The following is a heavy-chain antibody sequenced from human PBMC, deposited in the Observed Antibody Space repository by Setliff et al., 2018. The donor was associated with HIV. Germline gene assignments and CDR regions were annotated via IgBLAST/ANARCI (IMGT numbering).Heavy chain of an antibody. CDR3: ARDRGDLSLAYYLYYGMDV. V-gene: IGHV1-46*01. J-gene: IGHJ6*02. CDR2: INPSGEST. D-gene: IGHD3-10*01. Sequence: ASVKVSCKASGYTLSNYYMHWVRQAPGQGLEWMGIINPSGESTTYAQRFQGRVTMTTDRSTSTVYMELSSLGSEDTAVYYGARDRGDLSLAYYLYYGMDVWGQGTTVTVSS. CDR1: GYTLSNYY.